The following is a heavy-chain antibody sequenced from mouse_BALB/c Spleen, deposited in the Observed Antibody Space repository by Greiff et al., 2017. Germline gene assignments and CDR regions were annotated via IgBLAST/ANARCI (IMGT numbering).Heavy chain of an antibody. D-gene: IGHD2-10*02. J-gene: IGHJ4*01. V-gene: IGHV2-9*02. CDR2: IWAGGST. Sequence: VMLVESGPGLVAPSQSLSITCTVSGFSLTSYGVHWVRQPPGKGLEWLGVIWAGGSTNYNSALMSRLSISKDNSKSQVFLKMNSLQTDDTAMYYCARGGGYGNYYAMDYWGQGTSVTVSS. CDR1: GFSLTSYG. CDR3: ARGGGYGNYYAMDY.